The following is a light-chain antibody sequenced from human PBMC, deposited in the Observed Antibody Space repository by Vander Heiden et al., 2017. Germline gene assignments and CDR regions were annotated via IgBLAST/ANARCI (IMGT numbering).Light chain of an antibody. CDR2: SNN. J-gene: IGLJ1*01. CDR1: SSNIGSNT. Sequence: QSVLTQPPSASGTPGQRVTISSSGSSSNIGSNTVNWYQQLPGTAPKLLIYSNNQRPSGVPDRFSGSKSGTSASLAISGLQSEDEADYYCAAWDDSLNGYVFGTGTKVTAL. V-gene: IGLV1-44*01. CDR3: AAWDDSLNGYV.